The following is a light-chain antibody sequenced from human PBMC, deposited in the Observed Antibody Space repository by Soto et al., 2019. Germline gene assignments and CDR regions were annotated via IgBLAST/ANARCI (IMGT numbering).Light chain of an antibody. V-gene: IGKV1-17*01. CDR3: QQHKSYPWT. CDR1: LNIREE. Sequence: IKVTQSPSSIAAFVGDSIPITCSASLNIREELDWYQQKPGKAPKRLIYDTTTLQSWVPSRFSGDGSGTEFTLTISSLQPEDFATYFCQQHKSYPWTFGQGTRLEIK. CDR2: DTT. J-gene: IGKJ5*01.